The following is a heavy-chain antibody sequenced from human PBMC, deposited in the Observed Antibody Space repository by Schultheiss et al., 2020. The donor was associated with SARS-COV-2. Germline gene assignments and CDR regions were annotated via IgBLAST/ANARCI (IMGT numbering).Heavy chain of an antibody. J-gene: IGHJ4*02. Sequence: KVSCKGSGYSFTSYWIGRVRQMPGKGLEWMGIIYPDDSDTRYSPSFQGQVTFSADKYIGTAYLQWSSLKASDTAMYYCARGDGSSCGGDCYWDYDYWGQGTLVTVSS. CDR2: IYPDDSDT. D-gene: IGHD2-21*02. CDR1: GYSFTSYW. V-gene: IGHV5-51*01. CDR3: ARGDGSSCGGDCYWDYDY.